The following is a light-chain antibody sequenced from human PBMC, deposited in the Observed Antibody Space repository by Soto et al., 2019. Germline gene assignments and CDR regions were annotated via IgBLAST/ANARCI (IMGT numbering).Light chain of an antibody. CDR1: TSDVGGYNY. J-gene: IGLJ1*01. CDR2: EVT. CDR3: SPYAGTTPYG. V-gene: IGLV2-8*01. Sequence: LTQPPSASGSPGQSVTISCTGTTSDVGGYNYVSWYQQRPGTVSKLMIYEVTKRPSGVPDRFSGSKSGNTASLTVSGLQPDDEADYYCSPYAGTTPYGFAAGPKVTVL.